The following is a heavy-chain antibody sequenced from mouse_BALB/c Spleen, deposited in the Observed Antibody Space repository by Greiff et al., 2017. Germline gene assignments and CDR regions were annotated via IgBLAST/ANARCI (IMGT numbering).Heavy chain of an antibody. D-gene: IGHD2-10*02. CDR3: TRTGYGNYVGAMDY. CDR1: GYTFTSYW. J-gene: IGHJ4*01. Sequence: QVQLKQPGAELVKPGASVKMSCKASGYTFTSYWMHWVKQRPGQGLEWIGTIDPSDSYTSYNQKFKGKATLTVDTSSSTAYMQLSSLTSEDSAVYYCTRTGYGNYVGAMDYWGQGTSVTVSS. V-gene: IGHV1S127*01. CDR2: IDPSDSYT.